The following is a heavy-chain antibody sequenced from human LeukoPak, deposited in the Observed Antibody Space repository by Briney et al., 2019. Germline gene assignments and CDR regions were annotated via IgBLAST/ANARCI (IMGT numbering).Heavy chain of an antibody. CDR3: ARDGWFGDYNWFDP. D-gene: IGHD3-10*01. CDR1: GFTFSSYS. V-gene: IGHV3-48*01. Sequence: GGSLRLSCAASGFTFSSYSMNWVRQAPGEGLEWVSYISSASNTIYYADSVKGRFTISRDNAKNSLYLQTNSLRAEDTAMYYCARDGWFGDYNWFDPWGQGTLVTVSS. J-gene: IGHJ5*02. CDR2: ISSASNTI.